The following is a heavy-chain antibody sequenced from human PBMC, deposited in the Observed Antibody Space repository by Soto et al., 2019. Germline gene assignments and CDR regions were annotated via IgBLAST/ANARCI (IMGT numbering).Heavy chain of an antibody. CDR1: GGSLSGYY. D-gene: IGHD6-19*01. Sequence: SETLSLTCAVYGGSLSGYYWSWIRQPPGKGLEWIGEINHSGSTNYNPSLKSRVTISVDTSKNQFSLKLSSVTAADTAVYYCARDREQWLVPVYYYGMDVWGQGTTVTVSS. CDR2: INHSGST. V-gene: IGHV4-34*01. J-gene: IGHJ6*02. CDR3: ARDREQWLVPVYYYGMDV.